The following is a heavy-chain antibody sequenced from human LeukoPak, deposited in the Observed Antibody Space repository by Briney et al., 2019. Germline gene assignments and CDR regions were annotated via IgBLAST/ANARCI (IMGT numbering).Heavy chain of an antibody. V-gene: IGHV3-74*01. J-gene: IGHJ4*02. CDR3: VRGGVTGSGTYYVLN. Sequence: GGSLRPSCAASGFTFSSYWMHWVRQVPGKGLVWVSRINNDGSTTRYADSVKGRFTISRDNAKNTVYLQMNSLRAEDTAVYYCVRGGVTGSGTYYVLNWGQGTPITVSS. CDR1: GFTFSSYW. CDR2: INNDGSTT. D-gene: IGHD3-10*01.